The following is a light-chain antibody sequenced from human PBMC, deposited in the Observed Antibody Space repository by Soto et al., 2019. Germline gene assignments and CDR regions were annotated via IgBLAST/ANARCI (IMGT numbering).Light chain of an antibody. J-gene: IGKJ2*01. CDR3: QQYNSYPRT. Sequence: DIQMTQSPSTLSASVGDRVTITCRASQSISTRLAWYQQKPGKAPNLLIYDVSSLESGVPSRFSGGGSGTEFTLTTSSLQPDDFATYYCQQYNSYPRTFGQGTKLEIE. V-gene: IGKV1-5*01. CDR2: DVS. CDR1: QSISTR.